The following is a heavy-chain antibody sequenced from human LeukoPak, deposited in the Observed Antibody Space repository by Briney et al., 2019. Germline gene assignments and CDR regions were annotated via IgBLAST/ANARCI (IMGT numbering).Heavy chain of an antibody. CDR1: GFTFSSYS. V-gene: IGHV3-21*01. CDR3: ARDDQWLVDFDY. CDR2: ISSSSSYI. D-gene: IGHD6-19*01. J-gene: IGHJ4*02. Sequence: GGSLRLSCAASGFTFSSYSMNWVRQAPGKGLEWVSSISSSSSYIYYADSVKGRFTISRDNAENSLYLQMNSLRAEDTAVYYCARDDQWLVDFDYWGQGTLVTVSS.